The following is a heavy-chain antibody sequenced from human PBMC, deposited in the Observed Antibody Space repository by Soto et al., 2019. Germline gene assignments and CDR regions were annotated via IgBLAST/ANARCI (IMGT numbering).Heavy chain of an antibody. J-gene: IGHJ4*02. CDR1: GFTVSAKW. Sequence: GGSRRLSCAVSGFTVSAKWMSWVRQAPGKGLEWLANINEDGSKKFYVDSVKGRFTISKDNAKNSLSLQLGSLRADDTAVYYCAREMHLGSGWGDIDIWGRGTMVTVSS. D-gene: IGHD6-19*01. V-gene: IGHV3-7*03. CDR3: AREMHLGSGWGDIDI. CDR2: INEDGSKK.